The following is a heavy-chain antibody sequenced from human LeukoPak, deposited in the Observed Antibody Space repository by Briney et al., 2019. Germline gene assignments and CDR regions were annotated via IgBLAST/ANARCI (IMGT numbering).Heavy chain of an antibody. Sequence: PSETLSLTCAVYGGSFSGYYWSWIRQPPGKGLEWIGEINHSGSTNYNPSLKSRVTISVDTSKNQFSLKLSSVTAADTAVYYCAWTPPVVRGVIRYYYYYMDVWGKGTTVTVSS. D-gene: IGHD3-10*01. V-gene: IGHV4-34*01. CDR2: INHSGST. CDR1: GGSFSGYY. J-gene: IGHJ6*03. CDR3: AWTPPVVRGVIRYYYYYMDV.